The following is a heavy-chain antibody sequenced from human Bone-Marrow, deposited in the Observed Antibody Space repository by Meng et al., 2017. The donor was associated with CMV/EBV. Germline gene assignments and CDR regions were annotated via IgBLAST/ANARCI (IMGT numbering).Heavy chain of an antibody. D-gene: IGHD1-26*01. CDR2: IYNSGRT. Sequence: GSLRLSCNVSGGSISSYYWSYIRQPPGKGLEWIGCIYNSGRTNYNPSLKSRVTISVDTYKNQFSLKLTSVTTADTAVYFCAREGGATYFPSGTFDIWGQGKMVTVSS. V-gene: IGHV4-59*01. J-gene: IGHJ3*02. CDR1: GGSISSYY. CDR3: AREGGATYFPSGTFDI.